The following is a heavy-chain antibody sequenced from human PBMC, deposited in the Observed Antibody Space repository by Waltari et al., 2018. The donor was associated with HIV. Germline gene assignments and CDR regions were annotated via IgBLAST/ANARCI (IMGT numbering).Heavy chain of an antibody. Sequence: QVQLVQSGAEVKKPGSSVKVSCKASGGTFSSYAISWVRQAPGQGLEWMGGIIPIFGTANYAQKFQGRVTITADESTSTAYMELSSLRSEDTAVYYCARGAKLAYCGGDCYFPFDPWGQGTLVTVSS. CDR3: ARGAKLAYCGGDCYFPFDP. CDR1: GGTFSSYA. J-gene: IGHJ5*02. CDR2: IIPIFGTA. D-gene: IGHD2-21*01. V-gene: IGHV1-69*01.